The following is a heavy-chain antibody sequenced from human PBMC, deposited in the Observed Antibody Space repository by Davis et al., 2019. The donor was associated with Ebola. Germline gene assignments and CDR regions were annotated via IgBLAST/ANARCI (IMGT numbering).Heavy chain of an antibody. CDR3: ARDLGATDPNWFDP. CDR1: AFSVKDVW. Sequence: GESLKISCTASAFSVKDVWMGWVRQAPGKGLEWVSSISSSSSYIYYADSVKGRFTISRDNAKNSLYLQMNSLRAEDTAVYYCARDLGATDPNWFDPWGQGTLVTVSS. J-gene: IGHJ5*02. CDR2: ISSSSSYI. D-gene: IGHD3-3*01. V-gene: IGHV3-21*01.